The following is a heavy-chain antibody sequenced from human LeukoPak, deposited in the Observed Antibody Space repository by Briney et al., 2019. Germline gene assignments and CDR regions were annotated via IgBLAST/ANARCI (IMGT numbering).Heavy chain of an antibody. J-gene: IGHJ5*02. D-gene: IGHD6-19*01. CDR3: ARQAILAVAGDRRFDP. CDR2: ISYIGST. CDR1: GDSFSSHY. V-gene: IGHV4-59*08. Sequence: SETLSLTCTVSGDSFSSHYWTWIRQPPGKGLEWIGYISYIGSTNYNPSLKSRVTISIDTSKNQFSLQLNSVTPEDTAVYYCARQAILAVAGDRRFDPWGQGTLVTVSS.